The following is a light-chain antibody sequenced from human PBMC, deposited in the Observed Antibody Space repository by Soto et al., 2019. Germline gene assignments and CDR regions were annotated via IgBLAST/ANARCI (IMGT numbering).Light chain of an antibody. Sequence: IVMTQSPATLSVSPGERATLSCRASQNIYSNVAWYQQRPGQAPRLLIYRASTRATGIPARFSGSGSGTEFTLTISSLQSEDFAVYYCQHRSNWLSLTFGGGTKVDIK. CDR2: RAS. CDR3: QHRSNWLSLT. CDR1: QNIYSN. J-gene: IGKJ4*01. V-gene: IGKV3-15*01.